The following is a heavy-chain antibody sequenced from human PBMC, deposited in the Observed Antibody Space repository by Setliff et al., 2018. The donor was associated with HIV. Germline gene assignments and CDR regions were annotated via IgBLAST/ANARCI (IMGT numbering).Heavy chain of an antibody. CDR1: GYSFTSYD. CDR3: ARDSSASRTPPLH. J-gene: IGHJ4*02. D-gene: IGHD2-15*01. CDR2: INIYTGDR. V-gene: IGHV1-18*01. Sequence: GASVKVSCKASGYSFTSYDVSWVRQAPGQGLEWVGWINIYTGDRTYADNFQYRVTMTAGTSTSTVYMELRHLRSDGTAVYYCARDSSASRTPPLHWGQGTLVTVSS.